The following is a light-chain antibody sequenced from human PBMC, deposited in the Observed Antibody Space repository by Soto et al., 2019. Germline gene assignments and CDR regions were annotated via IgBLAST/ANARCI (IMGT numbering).Light chain of an antibody. CDR3: CSYAGTYTWV. CDR1: SRDVDAYNY. V-gene: IGLV2-23*01. CDR2: EGS. J-gene: IGLJ3*02. Sequence: QSALTQPASVSGSPGQSITISCTGTSRDVDAYNYVSWYQQYPGKAPKLMIYEGSKRPSGVSNRFSGSKSGNTASLTISGLQAEDEADYYCCSYAGTYTWVFGGGTKLTVL.